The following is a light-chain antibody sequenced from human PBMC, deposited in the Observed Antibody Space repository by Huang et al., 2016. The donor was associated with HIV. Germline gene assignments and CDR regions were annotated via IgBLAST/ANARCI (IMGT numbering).Light chain of an antibody. V-gene: IGKV1-8*01. CDR3: QQYDIHPLT. Sequence: IRMTQSPSSLSASTGDRVTITCRANQDRNNFLAWYQQSTGSVPKLLIYAASTLQSGVPSRFSGNGSGTDFTLTIGCLHSEDVATYYCQQYDIHPLTFGPGTRVDIK. J-gene: IGKJ3*01. CDR2: AAS. CDR1: QDRNNF.